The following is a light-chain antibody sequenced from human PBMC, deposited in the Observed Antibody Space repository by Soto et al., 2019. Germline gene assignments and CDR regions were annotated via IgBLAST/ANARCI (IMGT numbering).Light chain of an antibody. CDR2: AAS. CDR1: QSISNF. V-gene: IGKV1-39*01. CDR3: QASYSSSYT. J-gene: IGKJ2*01. Sequence: DIQMTQSPSSLSASVGDRVTITCRASQSISNFVNWYQQKPGKVPNLLIYAASRLQIGVPSRFSGGGSGTDFTLTITSLQPEDFATYYGQASYSSSYTFGQGTKLEIK.